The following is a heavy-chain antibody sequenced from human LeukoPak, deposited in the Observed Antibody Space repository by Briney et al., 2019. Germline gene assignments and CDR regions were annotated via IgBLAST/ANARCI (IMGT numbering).Heavy chain of an antibody. D-gene: IGHD6-13*01. V-gene: IGHV4-39*01. CDR2: IYYSGST. J-gene: IGHJ4*02. CDR1: GGSISSSSYY. Sequence: PSETLSLTCTVSGGSISSSSYYWGWIRQPPGKGLEWIGSIYYSGSTYYNPSLKSRVTISVDTSKNQFSLKLSSVTAADTAVYYCARHAGYSSSWYAVYWGQGTLVTVSS. CDR3: ARHAGYSSSWYAVY.